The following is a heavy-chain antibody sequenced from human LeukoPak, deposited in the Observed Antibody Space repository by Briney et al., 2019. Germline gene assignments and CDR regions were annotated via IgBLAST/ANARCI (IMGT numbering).Heavy chain of an antibody. V-gene: IGHV3-23*01. Sequence: PGGSLRPSCAASGFSFRNYAMSWVRQAPGKGLEWVSPISDSGGATYYADSVEGRFTISRDNSRNTLYLQLNSLGADDTAVYYCAKIAPWGAVTTTDGFDYWGQGTLVTVSS. CDR1: GFSFRNYA. D-gene: IGHD4-17*01. J-gene: IGHJ4*02. CDR2: ISDSGGAT. CDR3: AKIAPWGAVTTTDGFDY.